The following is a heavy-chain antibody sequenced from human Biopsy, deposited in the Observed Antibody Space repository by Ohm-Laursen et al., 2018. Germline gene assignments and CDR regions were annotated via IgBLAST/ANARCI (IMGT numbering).Heavy chain of an antibody. CDR2: IYYSGST. D-gene: IGHD3-22*01. CDR1: GVSISTYY. CDR3: ARDYDTSGYYYVS. V-gene: IGHV4-59*12. J-gene: IGHJ5*02. Sequence: SDTLSLTCTVSGVSISTYYWSWIRQSPGRGLEWIAYIYYSGSTDYNPSLKSRVTISVDTSKNQFSLRMSSLTAADTAVYYCARDYDTSGYYYVSWGQGTLVTVSS.